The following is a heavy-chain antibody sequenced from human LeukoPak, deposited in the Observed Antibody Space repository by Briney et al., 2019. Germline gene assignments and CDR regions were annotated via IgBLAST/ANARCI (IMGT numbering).Heavy chain of an antibody. CDR1: GYTFIDYY. CDR2: IIPNSGGT. CDR3: ARGGGRYSVDY. V-gene: IGHV1-2*02. Sequence: ASVKVSCKASGYTFIDYYMHWVRQAPGQGLEWIGWIIPNSGGTKYVQKFQGRVTMTRDTSITTVYMELSGLSFDDTAVYYCARGGGRYSVDYWGQGTLVIVSS. J-gene: IGHJ4*02. D-gene: IGHD1-26*01.